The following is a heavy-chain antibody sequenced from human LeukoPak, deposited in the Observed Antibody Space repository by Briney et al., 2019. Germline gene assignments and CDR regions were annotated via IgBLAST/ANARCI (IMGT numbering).Heavy chain of an antibody. CDR3: ARDMGQLERTGYGMDV. Sequence: GGSLRLSCAASGFTFSSYSMNWVRQAPGKGLEWVSSISSSSSYIYYADSVKGRFTISRDNAKNSLYLQMNSLRAEDTAVYYCARDMGQLERTGYGMDVWGQGTTVTVSS. V-gene: IGHV3-21*01. CDR1: GFTFSSYS. D-gene: IGHD1-1*01. CDR2: ISSSSSYI. J-gene: IGHJ6*02.